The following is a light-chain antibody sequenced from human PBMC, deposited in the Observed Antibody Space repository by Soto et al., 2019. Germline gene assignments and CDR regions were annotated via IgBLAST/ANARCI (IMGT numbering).Light chain of an antibody. CDR2: GAS. CDR1: QSISTS. CDR3: QQYNGWPWT. Sequence: EIVLTQSPGTLSLSPGERATLNCRASQSISTSSLAWYRQKPGQAPRLLIYGASTRATDIPARFSGSVSGTEFTLTITGLQSEDFAVYYCQQYNGWPWTFGQGTKVDIK. V-gene: IGKV3-15*01. J-gene: IGKJ1*01.